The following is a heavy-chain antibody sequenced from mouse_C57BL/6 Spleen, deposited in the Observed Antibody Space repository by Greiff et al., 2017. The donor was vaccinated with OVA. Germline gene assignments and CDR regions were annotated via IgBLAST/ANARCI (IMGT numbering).Heavy chain of an antibody. CDR3: ARGRAYYYGSSHYYFDY. CDR2: INHDGSST. V-gene: IGHV5-16*01. D-gene: IGHD1-1*01. Sequence: EVHLVESEAGLVQPGSSMKISCTASGFTFSDYYMDWVRQVPERGLEWVAHINHDGSSTYYMDSLKSRFIISGDNAKNILYLQMSSLKSEDTATYYCARGRAYYYGSSHYYFDYWGQGTTLTVSS. J-gene: IGHJ2*01. CDR1: GFTFSDYY.